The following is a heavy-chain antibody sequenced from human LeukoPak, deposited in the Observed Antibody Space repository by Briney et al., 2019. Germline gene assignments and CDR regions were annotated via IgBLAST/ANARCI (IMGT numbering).Heavy chain of an antibody. Sequence: ASVKVSCKASGGTFSSYAIGWVRQAPGQGLEWMGGVIPRFETANYAQKFQGRVTITADESTRTAYMEVRTLRYEDTAVYFCARVDVPRYYNSGSYPYYYYMDVWGTGTTVTVSS. D-gene: IGHD3-10*01. V-gene: IGHV1-69*13. J-gene: IGHJ6*03. CDR2: VIPRFETA. CDR1: GGTFSSYA. CDR3: ARVDVPRYYNSGSYPYYYYMDV.